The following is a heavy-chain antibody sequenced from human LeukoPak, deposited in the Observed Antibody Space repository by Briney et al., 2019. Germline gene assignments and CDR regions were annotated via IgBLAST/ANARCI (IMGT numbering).Heavy chain of an antibody. J-gene: IGHJ4*02. CDR2: IYSGGST. D-gene: IGHD6-6*01. CDR3: ARVIAARHFDY. Sequence: GGSLRLSCAASGFTVSNTYMSWVRQAPGKGLEWVSLIYSGGSTYYADSVKGRVTISRDNSMNTMFLQMNSLRAEDTAVYYCARVIAARHFDYWGQGTLVTVSS. V-gene: IGHV3-66*01. CDR1: GFTVSNTY.